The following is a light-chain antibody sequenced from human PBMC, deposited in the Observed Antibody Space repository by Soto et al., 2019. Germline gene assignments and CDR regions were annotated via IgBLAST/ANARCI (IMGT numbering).Light chain of an antibody. V-gene: IGKV1-33*01. CDR3: LQNDDLPYT. Sequence: DVQMTQSPSSLSASVGDRVTITCQASQDISNYLSWFQQKPGSAPKLLIYDSSNLETGVPSRFSGSGSGTHFTFTISSLHPEDTATYYCLQNDDLPYTFGQGTKVEIK. CDR2: DSS. CDR1: QDISNY. J-gene: IGKJ2*01.